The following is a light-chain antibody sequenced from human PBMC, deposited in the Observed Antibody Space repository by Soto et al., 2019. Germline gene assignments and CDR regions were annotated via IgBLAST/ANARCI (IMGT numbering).Light chain of an antibody. CDR3: QYYGSSPVT. Sequence: EIVLTQSPGTLSLSPGERATLSCRASQSFSSSYLAWYQQKPGQAPRLLIYGASSRATGIPDRFSGSGSGTDFTLTLSRLEPEDFAVYYCQYYGSSPVTFGPGTKVDIK. CDR1: QSFSSSY. CDR2: GAS. V-gene: IGKV3-20*01. J-gene: IGKJ3*01.